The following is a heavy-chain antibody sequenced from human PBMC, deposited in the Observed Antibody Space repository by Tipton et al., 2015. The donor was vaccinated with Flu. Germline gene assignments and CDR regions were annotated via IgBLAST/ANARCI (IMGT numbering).Heavy chain of an antibody. Sequence: TLSLTCTVSGDSISNYYWGWIRQPAGKGLEWIGRVYSSGSINESPSLSGRIALTVDTFKNQFSLKLDSVTVADTAVYYCARGRCSPGACNLRSSFDAWGQGTLVTVS. CDR2: VYSSGSI. CDR1: GDSISNYY. V-gene: IGHV4-4*07. J-gene: IGHJ5*02. CDR3: ARGRCSPGACNLRSSFDA. D-gene: IGHD2/OR15-2a*01.